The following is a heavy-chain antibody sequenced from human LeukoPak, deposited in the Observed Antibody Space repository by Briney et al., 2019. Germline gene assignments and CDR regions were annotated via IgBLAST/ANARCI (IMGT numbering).Heavy chain of an antibody. CDR2: ISAYNGNT. J-gene: IGHJ4*02. CDR1: GYTFSSYG. CDR3: ARDGKPYCSSTSCPMRFDY. D-gene: IGHD2-2*01. Sequence: ASVKVSCKASGYTFSSYGFSWVRQAPGQGLEWMGWISAYNGNTNYAQNLQGRVTMTTDTSTSTAYMELRSLRSDDTAMYYCARDGKPYCSSTSCPMRFDYWGQGTLVTVSS. V-gene: IGHV1-18*01.